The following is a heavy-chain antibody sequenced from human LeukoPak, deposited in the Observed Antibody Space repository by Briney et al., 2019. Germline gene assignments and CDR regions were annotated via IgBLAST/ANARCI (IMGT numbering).Heavy chain of an antibody. J-gene: IGHJ4*02. CDR2: VSYDGNNK. CDR1: GFTFSSYG. CDR3: ARGPNYFDY. V-gene: IGHV3-30*03. Sequence: GRSLRLSCAASGFTFSSYGIHWVRQAPGKGLEWVAVVSYDGNNKYYADSVNGRFTISRDNSKNTLYLQMNSLRAEDTAVYYCARGPNYFDYWGQGALVTVSS.